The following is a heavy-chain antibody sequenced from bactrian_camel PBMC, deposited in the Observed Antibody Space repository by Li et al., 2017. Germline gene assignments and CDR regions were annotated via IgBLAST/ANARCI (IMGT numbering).Heavy chain of an antibody. CDR1: EFSLSRTY. Sequence: HVQLVESGGELVQPGGSLRLSCQASEFSLSRTYMSWVRLASGKGLEWVSSIYSDGTNIRYAKSVKGRFTISRDEAENMVYLQMDDLKPDDTGLYSCKVGGASDYCQRTYWGQGT. D-gene: IGHD3*01. CDR2: IYSDGTNI. V-gene: IGHV3-2*01. CDR3: KVGGASDYCQRTY. J-gene: IGHJ4*01.